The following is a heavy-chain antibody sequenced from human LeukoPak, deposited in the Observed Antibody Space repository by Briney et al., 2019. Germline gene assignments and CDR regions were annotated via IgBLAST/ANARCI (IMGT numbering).Heavy chain of an antibody. CDR3: ARDYLGSYYYMDV. CDR1: RGSISSSF. D-gene: IGHD3-16*01. Sequence: SETLSLTCTVSRGSISSSFWSWLRQPPGKGLEWIGYIYYSGSTNYNPSLKSRVTISVETSKNQFSLKLSSVTAADTAVYYCARDYLGSYYYMDVWGKGTTVTVSS. J-gene: IGHJ6*03. V-gene: IGHV4-59*01. CDR2: IYYSGST.